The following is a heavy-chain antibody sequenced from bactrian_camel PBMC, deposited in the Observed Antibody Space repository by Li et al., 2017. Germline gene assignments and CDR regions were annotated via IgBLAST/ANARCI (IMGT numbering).Heavy chain of an antibody. CDR3: VKHWDA. V-gene: IGHV3S6*01. Sequence: HVQLVESGGGLVQPGRSLTLSCEASGFAFSRNWIHWVRQAPGKGLEWLCDISPSGLTKNFNDSLKGRFTISRDNAKNTLYLQLSALKTGDTATYYCVKHWDAWGRGTQVTVS. J-gene: IGHJ6*01. D-gene: IGHD1*01. CDR2: ISPSGLTK. CDR1: GFAFSRNW.